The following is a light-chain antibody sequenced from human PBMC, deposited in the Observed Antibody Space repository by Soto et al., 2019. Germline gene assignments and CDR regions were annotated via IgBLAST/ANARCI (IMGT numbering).Light chain of an antibody. CDR3: HQYNFWPT. Sequence: EIVMAQSPATLSVSPGERATLSCRASQSVSTNLAWYQQKPGQSPRLLIYGTSTRATGVPARFSGGGSGTEFTLTISSLQSEDFAVYFCHQYNFWPTFGQGTNVEIK. V-gene: IGKV3-15*01. CDR1: QSVSTN. J-gene: IGKJ1*01. CDR2: GTS.